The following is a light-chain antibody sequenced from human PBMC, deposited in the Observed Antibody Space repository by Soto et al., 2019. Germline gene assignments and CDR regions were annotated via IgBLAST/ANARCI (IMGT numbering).Light chain of an antibody. CDR3: QQYDSWPPSYT. Sequence: EIVMTQSPATLSVSLGDRATLSCMASQSVSTYLAWYQQKPGQAPRLLIYGASTRATGIPARFSGSGSETDFTLTISSLQSEDFAVYYCQQYDSWPPSYTFGQGTKLEIK. CDR1: QSVSTY. V-gene: IGKV3-15*01. J-gene: IGKJ2*01. CDR2: GAS.